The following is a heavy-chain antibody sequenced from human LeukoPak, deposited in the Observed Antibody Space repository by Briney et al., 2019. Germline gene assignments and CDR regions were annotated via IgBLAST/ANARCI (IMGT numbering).Heavy chain of an antibody. CDR2: IYYSGST. CDR1: GGSISSYY. J-gene: IGHJ6*02. CDR3: ARRNYDFWSGYLYGMDV. V-gene: IGHV4-59*01. D-gene: IGHD3-3*01. Sequence: SETLSLTCTVSGGSISSYYWSWIRQPPGKGLEWIGYIYYSGSTNYNPSLKSRVTVSVDTSKNQFSLKLSSVTAADTAVYYCARRNYDFWSGYLYGMDVWGQGTTVTVSS.